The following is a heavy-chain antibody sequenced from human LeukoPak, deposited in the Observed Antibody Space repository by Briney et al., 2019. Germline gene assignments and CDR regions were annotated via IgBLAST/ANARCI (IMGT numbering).Heavy chain of an antibody. D-gene: IGHD3-22*01. CDR2: IYHSGST. V-gene: IGHV4-30-2*01. CDR3: ARAPYDSSGYYPFDY. CDR1: GGSISSGGYS. J-gene: IGHJ4*02. Sequence: SQTLSLTCAVSGGSISSGGYSWSWLRQPPGTGLEWLGYIYHSGSTYYNPSLKSRVTISVDRSKNQFSLKLSSVTAADTAVYYCARAPYDSSGYYPFDYWGQGTLVTVSS.